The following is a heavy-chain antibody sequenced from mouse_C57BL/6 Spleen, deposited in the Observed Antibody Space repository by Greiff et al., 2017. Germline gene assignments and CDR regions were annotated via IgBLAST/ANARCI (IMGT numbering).Heavy chain of an antibody. Sequence: QVQLQQSGAELVKPGASVKISCKASGYAFSSYWMNWVKQRPGKGLEWIGQIYPGDGDTNYNGKFKGKDTLTADKSSSTAYLQLSSLTSEDSAVYFCARDTVVAPYYFDYWGQGTTLTVSS. V-gene: IGHV1-80*01. J-gene: IGHJ2*01. CDR3: ARDTVVAPYYFDY. CDR2: IYPGDGDT. CDR1: GYAFSSYW. D-gene: IGHD1-1*01.